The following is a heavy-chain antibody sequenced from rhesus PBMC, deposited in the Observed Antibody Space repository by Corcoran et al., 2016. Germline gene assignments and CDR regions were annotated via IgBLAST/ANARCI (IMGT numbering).Heavy chain of an antibody. CDR2: ISYSGST. D-gene: IGHD5-24*01. CDR1: GYSMSSGYG. V-gene: IGHV4-122*02. J-gene: IGHJ4*01. Sequence: QLQLQESGPGLVTPSETVYLTCDVSGYSMSSGYGWRWIRPPPAKGLGWIWYISYSGSTSYNPSLKSRVTISRDTSKNQFSLKLSSVTAADTAFYYCAKGVYSFGLDYWGQGVLVTVAS. CDR3: AKGVYSFGLDY.